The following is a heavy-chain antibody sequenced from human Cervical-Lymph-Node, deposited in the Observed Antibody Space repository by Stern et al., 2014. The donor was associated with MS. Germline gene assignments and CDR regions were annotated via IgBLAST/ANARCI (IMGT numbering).Heavy chain of an antibody. D-gene: IGHD1-1*01. CDR1: GFTFSSYS. V-gene: IGHV3-48*02. J-gene: IGHJ4*02. Sequence: VQLVQSGGGLVQPGGSLRLSCAASGFTFSSYSMNWVRQAPGKGLEWVSYISSSSSTIYYADSVKGRFTISRDNAKNSLYLPMNSLRDEDTAVYYCARGRTWYIIDYWGQGTLVTVSS. CDR2: ISSSSSTI. CDR3: ARGRTWYIIDY.